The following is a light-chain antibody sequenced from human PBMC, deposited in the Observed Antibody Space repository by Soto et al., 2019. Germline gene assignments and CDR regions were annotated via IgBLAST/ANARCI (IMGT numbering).Light chain of an antibody. Sequence: QSALTQPASVSGSPGQSITISCTGTSGDVGAYNYVCWYQQHAGKAPKLIIHEVTNRPSGVSNRLSGSKSGNTASLSISGLKAEDEDDYYCSSYRNENIHVFGTGTKLTVL. J-gene: IGLJ1*01. CDR3: SSYRNENIHV. CDR2: EVT. V-gene: IGLV2-14*01. CDR1: SGDVGAYNY.